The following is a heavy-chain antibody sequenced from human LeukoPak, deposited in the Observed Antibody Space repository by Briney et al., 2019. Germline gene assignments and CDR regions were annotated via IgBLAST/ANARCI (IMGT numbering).Heavy chain of an antibody. D-gene: IGHD2-15*01. J-gene: IGHJ5*02. CDR1: GFTFSRFE. CDR2: LNSSGSPI. CDR3: ARDGRLQSAFTRT. V-gene: IGHV3-48*03. Sequence: PGGSLRLSCAAWGFTFSRFELNGVRQAPGKGLEWVSYLNSSGSPIYYTDSVKGRSPIPSDNAKNSLYLQTKSLRAEDTAVYYCARDGRLQSAFTRTWGQGTLVTVSS.